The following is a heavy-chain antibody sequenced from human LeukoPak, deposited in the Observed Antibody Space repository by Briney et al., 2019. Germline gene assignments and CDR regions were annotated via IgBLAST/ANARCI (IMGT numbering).Heavy chain of an antibody. CDR1: GGSFSGYY. D-gene: IGHD3-9*01. Sequence: SETLSLTCAVSGGSFSGYYWSWIRQPPGKGLEWIGEINYSGSTNYNPSLKSRVTISVDTSKNQFSLKLSSVTPADTAVYYCARGPGYDILTGYDGGDFDYWGQGTLVTVSS. V-gene: IGHV4-34*01. J-gene: IGHJ4*02. CDR2: INYSGST. CDR3: ARGPGYDILTGYDGGDFDY.